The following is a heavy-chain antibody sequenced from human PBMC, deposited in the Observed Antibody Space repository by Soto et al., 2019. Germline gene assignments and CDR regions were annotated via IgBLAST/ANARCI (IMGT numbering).Heavy chain of an antibody. CDR3: AREEKFNPPLGFDY. D-gene: IGHD7-27*01. CDR1: GFTFSSYA. V-gene: IGHV3-33*08. CDR2: IWYDGSNK. J-gene: IGHJ4*02. Sequence: GGSLRLSCAASGFTFSSYAMSWVRQAPGKGLEWVAVIWYDGSNKYYADSVKGRFTISRDNSKNTLYLQMNSLRAEDTAVYYCAREEKFNPPLGFDYWGQGTLVTVSS.